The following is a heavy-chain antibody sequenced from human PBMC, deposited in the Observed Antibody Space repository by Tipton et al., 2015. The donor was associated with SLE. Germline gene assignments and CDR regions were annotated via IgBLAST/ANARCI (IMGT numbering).Heavy chain of an antibody. V-gene: IGHV1-2*02. D-gene: IGHD2-21*01. CDR2: INPNSGGT. Sequence: QSGPEVKKPGASVKVSCKASGYTFTGYYMHWVRQAPGQGLEWMGWINPNSGGTNYAQKFQGRVTMTRDTSISTAYMELSRLRSDDTAVYYCARVAYCGGDCYQGAFDIWGQGTMVTVSS. J-gene: IGHJ3*02. CDR1: GYTFTGYY. CDR3: ARVAYCGGDCYQGAFDI.